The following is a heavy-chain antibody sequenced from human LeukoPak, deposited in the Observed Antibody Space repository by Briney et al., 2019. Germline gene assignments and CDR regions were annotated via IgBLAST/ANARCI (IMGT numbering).Heavy chain of an antibody. CDR3: ARHSWDGYLGGGQGYFDY. J-gene: IGHJ4*02. CDR2: SYYSGST. Sequence: NPSETLSLTCTVSGGSISSSSYYWGWIRQPPGKGLEWIGSSYYSGSTYYNPSLKSRVTISVDTSKNQFSLELSSVTAADTAVYYCARHSWDGYLGGGQGYFDYWGQGTLVTVSS. V-gene: IGHV4-39*01. D-gene: IGHD5-24*01. CDR1: GGSISSSSYY.